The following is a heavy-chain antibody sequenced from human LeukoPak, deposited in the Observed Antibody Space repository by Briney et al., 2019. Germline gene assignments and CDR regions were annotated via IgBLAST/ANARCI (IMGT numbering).Heavy chain of an antibody. J-gene: IGHJ2*01. V-gene: IGHV1-18*01. Sequence: GASVKVSCKASGYIFTSHGLSWVRQAPGQGLEWMGWINIYKGNTNYAQKFQGRVTMTTDTSTSTAYMELRSLRSDDTAVYYCARNSSGWYGCFDLWGRGTLVTVSS. CDR3: ARNSSGWYGCFDL. D-gene: IGHD6-25*01. CDR2: INIYKGNT. CDR1: GYIFTSHG.